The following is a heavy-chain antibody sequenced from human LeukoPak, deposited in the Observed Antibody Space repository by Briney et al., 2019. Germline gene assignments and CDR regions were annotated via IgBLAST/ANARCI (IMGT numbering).Heavy chain of an antibody. CDR1: GFTFSDYY. CDR2: ISSSSLYT. D-gene: IGHD3-9*01. J-gene: IGHJ2*01. Sequence: GGSLRLSCAASGFTFSDYYMSWIRQAPGKGLEWVSYISSSSLYTNYADSVKGRFTISRDNAKNSLYLQMNSLRAEDTAVYYCAREAYDILTGYRSYWYFDLWGRGTLVTVSS. CDR3: AREAYDILTGYRSYWYFDL. V-gene: IGHV3-11*05.